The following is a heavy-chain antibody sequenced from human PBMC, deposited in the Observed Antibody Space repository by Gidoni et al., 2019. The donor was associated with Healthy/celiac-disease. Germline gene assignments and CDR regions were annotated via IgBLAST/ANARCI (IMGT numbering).Heavy chain of an antibody. Sequence: QVQLVESGGGVVQPGRSLRLSCAASGFTFSSYGMPWVRQAPGKGLEWVAVIWYDGSNKYYADSVKGRFTISRDNSKNTLYLQMNSLRAEDTAVYYCAREEGDFWSGYYLYYYYGMDVWGQGTTVTVSS. CDR1: GFTFSSYG. D-gene: IGHD3-3*01. CDR3: AREEGDFWSGYYLYYYYGMDV. V-gene: IGHV3-33*01. CDR2: IWYDGSNK. J-gene: IGHJ6*02.